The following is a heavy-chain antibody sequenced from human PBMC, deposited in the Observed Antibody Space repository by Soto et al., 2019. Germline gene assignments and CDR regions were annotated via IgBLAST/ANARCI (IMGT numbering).Heavy chain of an antibody. CDR3: ARSEYDFWSGGPNGMDV. CDR1: GGSISSGDYY. J-gene: IGHJ6*02. D-gene: IGHD3-3*01. Sequence: QVQLQESGPGLVKPSQTLSLTCTVSGGSISSGDYYWSWIRQPPGKGLEWIGYIYYSGSTYYNPSLKRRVTISVDTSKNQFSLKLSSVTAADTAVYYCARSEYDFWSGGPNGMDVWGQGTTVTVSS. V-gene: IGHV4-30-4*01. CDR2: IYYSGST.